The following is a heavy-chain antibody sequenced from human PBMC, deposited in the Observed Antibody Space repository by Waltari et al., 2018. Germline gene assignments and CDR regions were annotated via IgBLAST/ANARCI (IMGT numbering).Heavy chain of an antibody. J-gene: IGHJ4*02. CDR1: GSTFTSYG. CDR2: ISAYNGNT. V-gene: IGHV1-18*01. Sequence: QVQLVQSGAEVKKPGASVKVSCKASGSTFTSYGISWVRQAPGQGLEGMGWISAYNGNTNYAQKLQGRVTMTTDTSTSTAYMELRSLRSDDTAVYYCARDRSYYDYVWGSYRYTGFDYWGQGTLVTVSS. D-gene: IGHD3-16*02. CDR3: ARDRSYYDYVWGSYRYTGFDY.